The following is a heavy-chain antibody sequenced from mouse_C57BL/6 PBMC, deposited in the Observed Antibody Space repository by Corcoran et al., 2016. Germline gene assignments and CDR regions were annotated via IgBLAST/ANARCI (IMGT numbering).Heavy chain of an antibody. J-gene: IGHJ4*01. D-gene: IGHD1-1*01. CDR3: ARAGITTVVAPYGMGY. Sequence: QVQLQQSGAELVKPGASVKISCKASGYAFSSYWMNWVKQRPGKGLEGIGQLYPGDGDTNYNGKFKGQATLTADKSSSTAYMQLSSLTSEDSAVYVWARAGITTVVAPYGMGYWGQGASGTVSS. CDR2: LYPGDGDT. CDR1: GYAFSSYW. V-gene: IGHV1-80*01.